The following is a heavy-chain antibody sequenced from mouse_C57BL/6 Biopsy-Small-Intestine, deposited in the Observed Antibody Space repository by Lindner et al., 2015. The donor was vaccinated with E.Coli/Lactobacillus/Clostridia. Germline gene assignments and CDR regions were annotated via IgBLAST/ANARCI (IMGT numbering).Heavy chain of an antibody. V-gene: IGHV1-42*01. Sequence: VQLQESGPELVKSGASVKISCRASGYSFTGYYVNWVKQSPEKSLEWIGEINPSTGGTTYNQKFRAKATLTVDRSSSTAYIQLKSLTSDDSAVYYCARREVYYFDYWGQGTTLTVSS. CDR1: GYSFTGYY. CDR3: ARREVYYFDY. CDR2: INPSTGGT. J-gene: IGHJ2*01.